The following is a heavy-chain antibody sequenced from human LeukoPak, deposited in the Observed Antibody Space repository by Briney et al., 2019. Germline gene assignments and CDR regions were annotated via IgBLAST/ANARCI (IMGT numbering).Heavy chain of an antibody. CDR2: ISGSGGST. J-gene: IGHJ4*02. Sequence: PGASLGLSCAASGFPFSSYAMSWVRQAPGKGLEWGSAISGSGGSTYYADSVKGRFTISRDNSKNTLYLQMNSLRAEDTAVYYCAKDQQVLRYFDWSMGDYFDYWGQGTLVTVSS. CDR3: AKDQQVLRYFDWSMGDYFDY. D-gene: IGHD3-9*01. CDR1: GFPFSSYA. V-gene: IGHV3-23*01.